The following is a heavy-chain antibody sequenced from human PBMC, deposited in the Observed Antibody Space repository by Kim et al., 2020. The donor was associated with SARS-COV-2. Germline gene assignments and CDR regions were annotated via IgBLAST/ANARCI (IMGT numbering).Heavy chain of an antibody. D-gene: IGHD1-20*01. V-gene: IGHV4-34*01. CDR3: ARGPLPFSVYNWNPKYYF. CDR1: GGSFSGYY. CDR2: INHSGST. Sequence: SETLSLTCAVYGGSFSGYYWSWIRQPPGKGLEWIGEINHSGSTNYNPSLKSRVTISVDTSKNQFSLKLSSVTAADTAVYYCARGPLPFSVYNWNPKYYF. J-gene: IGHJ4*01.